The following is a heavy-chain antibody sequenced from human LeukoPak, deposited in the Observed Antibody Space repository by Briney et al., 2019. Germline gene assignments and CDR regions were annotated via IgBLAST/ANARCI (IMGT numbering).Heavy chain of an antibody. CDR1: GFTFSSYA. CDR3: ARGPHIAVTSTGRFWNY. CDR2: INHSGST. V-gene: IGHV4-34*01. J-gene: IGHJ4*02. Sequence: PGGSLRLSCAASGFTFSSYAMSWVRQAPGKGLEWIGEINHSGSTNYNPSLESRVTISVDTSKNQFSLKLSSVTAADTAVYYCARGPHIAVTSTGRFWNYWGQGTLVTVSS. D-gene: IGHD6-13*01.